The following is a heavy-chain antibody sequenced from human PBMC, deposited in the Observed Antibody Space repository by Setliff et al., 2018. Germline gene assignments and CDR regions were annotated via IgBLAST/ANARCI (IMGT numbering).Heavy chain of an antibody. V-gene: IGHV3-48*04. CDR1: GLTFSSDA. CDR3: ARRLPYYGMDV. CDR2: THIDGITV. D-gene: IGHD2-15*01. J-gene: IGHJ6*02. Sequence: PGGSLRLSCAASGLTFSSDAMTWVRQTPGKGLEWVSKTHIDGITVYSDSVKGRSIIYRDNARNSLHLQMNSLRAEDTAIYFCARRLPYYGMDVWGQGTTVTVSS.